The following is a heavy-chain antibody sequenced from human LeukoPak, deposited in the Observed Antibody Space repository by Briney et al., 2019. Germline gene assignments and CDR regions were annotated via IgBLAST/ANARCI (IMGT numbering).Heavy chain of an antibody. CDR1: GGSISGYY. V-gene: IGHV4-59*08. CDR2: IYYSGST. Sequence: PSETLSLTGTVSGGSISGYYWSWIRQPPGKGPEWIGYIYYSGSTNYNPSLKSRVTISVDTSKNQFSLKMTSVTAADTAVYYCARLASSGWSHCDYWGQGTLVTVSS. J-gene: IGHJ4*02. CDR3: ARLASSGWSHCDY. D-gene: IGHD6-19*01.